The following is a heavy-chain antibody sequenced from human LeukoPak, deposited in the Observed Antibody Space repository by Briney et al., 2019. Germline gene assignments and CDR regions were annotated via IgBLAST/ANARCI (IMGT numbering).Heavy chain of an antibody. J-gene: IGHJ4*02. D-gene: IGHD3-22*01. CDR1: GFTFSSYA. CDR2: MSYDGSNK. CDR3: ARDNYDSSGYPYY. Sequence: GGSLRLSCAASGFTFSSYAMHWVRQAPGKGLEWVAVMSYDGSNKYYADSVKGRFTISRDNSKNTLYLQMNSLRAEDTAVYYCARDNYDSSGYPYYWGQGTLVTVSS. V-gene: IGHV3-30-3*01.